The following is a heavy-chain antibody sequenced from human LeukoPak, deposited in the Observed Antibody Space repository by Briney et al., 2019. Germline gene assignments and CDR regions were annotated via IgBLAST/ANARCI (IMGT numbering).Heavy chain of an antibody. D-gene: IGHD6-25*01. Sequence: SETLSLTCSVSGGSISPYYWSWIRQPPGKGLEWIGYIYYSGSTNYSPSLKSRVTISVDTSKNQFSLKLSSVTAADTAVYYCARQRRLGAFDIWGQGTMVTVSS. J-gene: IGHJ3*02. CDR3: ARQRRLGAFDI. CDR2: IYYSGST. V-gene: IGHV4-59*08. CDR1: GGSISPYY.